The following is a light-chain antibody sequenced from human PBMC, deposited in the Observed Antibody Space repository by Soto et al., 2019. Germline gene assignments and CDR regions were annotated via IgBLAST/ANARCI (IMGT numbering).Light chain of an antibody. CDR3: QQYNNWPLN. Sequence: EIVMTQSPATLSVSPGERATLSCRASHRVNTYLAWYQQRPGQAPRLLIYDASTRATDIPARFSGSGSGTEFTLTISSLQSEDFAVYYCQQYNNWPLNFGGGTKV. CDR2: DAS. V-gene: IGKV3-15*01. J-gene: IGKJ4*01. CDR1: HRVNTY.